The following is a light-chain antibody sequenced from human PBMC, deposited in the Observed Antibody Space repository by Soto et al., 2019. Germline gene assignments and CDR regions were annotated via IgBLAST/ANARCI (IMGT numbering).Light chain of an antibody. V-gene: IGLV2-14*01. CDR1: SSDVGGYNY. J-gene: IGLJ3*02. CDR3: SSYTSSITWV. Sequence: QSALTQPASVSGSPGQSITISCTGTSSDVGGYNYVSWYQQHPGKAPKLLIYEVTNRPSGISYRFSGSKSANTASLTISGLQAEDEADYYCSSYTSSITWVFGGGTQLTVL. CDR2: EVT.